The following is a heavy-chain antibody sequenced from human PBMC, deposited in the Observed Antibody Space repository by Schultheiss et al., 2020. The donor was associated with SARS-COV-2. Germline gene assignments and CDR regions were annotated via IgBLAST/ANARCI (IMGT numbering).Heavy chain of an antibody. D-gene: IGHD5-12*01. CDR2: IYYTGST. CDR3: ATQYRAGRYFDY. J-gene: IGHJ4*02. CDR1: GDSISSRGYY. V-gene: IGHV4-39*01. Sequence: SETLSLTCSVSGDSISSRGYYWGWIRQPPGKGLEWIGSIYYTGSTYYNPSLKSRVTISVDTPKKQFSLKLTSVTAADTAVYYCATQYRAGRYFDYWGQGTLVTVSS.